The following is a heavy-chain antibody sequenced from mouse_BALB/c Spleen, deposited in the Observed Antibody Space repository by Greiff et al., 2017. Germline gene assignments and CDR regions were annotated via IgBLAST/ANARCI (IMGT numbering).Heavy chain of an antibody. V-gene: IGHV5-6*01. CDR3: ARHGFITTVVDYFDN. Sequence: EVMLVESGGDLVKPGGSLKLSCAASGFTFSSYGMSWVRQTPDKRLEWVATISSGGSYTYYPDSVKGRFTISRDNAKNTLYLQMSSLKSEDTAMYYCARHGFITTVVDYFDNWGEGTTLTVSS. CDR1: GFTFSSYG. D-gene: IGHD1-1*01. J-gene: IGHJ2*01. CDR2: ISSGGSYT.